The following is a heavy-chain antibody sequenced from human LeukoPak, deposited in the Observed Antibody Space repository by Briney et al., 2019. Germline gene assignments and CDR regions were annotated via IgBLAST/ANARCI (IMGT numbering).Heavy chain of an antibody. CDR3: ATYTMVRGTIFY. CDR1: GYTFTSFD. Sequence: ASVKVSCKASGYTFTSFDINWVRQATGQGLEWMGWMNPKNGNTGYVQKFQDRVTMTMNTSIRTAYMELNSLTYEDTAIYYCATYTMVRGTIFYWGQGTLLTVSS. CDR2: MNPKNGNT. V-gene: IGHV1-8*01. J-gene: IGHJ4*02. D-gene: IGHD3-10*01.